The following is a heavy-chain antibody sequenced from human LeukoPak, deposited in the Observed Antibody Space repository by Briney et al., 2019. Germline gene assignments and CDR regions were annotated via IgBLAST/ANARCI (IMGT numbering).Heavy chain of an antibody. CDR2: IYNGGST. CDR3: ARHYRGLDY. V-gene: IGHV4-61*03. Sequence: SETLSLTCTVSGASVNSDSYYWSWIRQPPGKGLEWVGHIYNGGSTNYSPSLKSRVTMSVDTSKNHFSVKLSSVTAADTAVYYCARHYRGLDYWGQGTLATVSS. D-gene: IGHD4-23*01. CDR1: GASVNSDSYY. J-gene: IGHJ4*02.